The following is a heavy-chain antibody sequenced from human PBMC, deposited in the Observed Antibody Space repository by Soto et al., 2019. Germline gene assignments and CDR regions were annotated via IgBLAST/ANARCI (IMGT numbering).Heavy chain of an antibody. CDR2: IYYTGST. V-gene: IGHV4-30-4*01. CDR1: GGSISSGDYY. Sequence: SETLSLTCNVSGGSISSGDYYWTWIRQSPGKGLEWIGYIYYTGSTFYSPSLKSRITISLDTSENHFSLDMNSVTAADTAVYFCARVSGHNTGYYSVYFMDVWGQGTTVTVSS. D-gene: IGHD5-18*01. CDR3: ARVSGHNTGYYSVYFMDV. J-gene: IGHJ6*02.